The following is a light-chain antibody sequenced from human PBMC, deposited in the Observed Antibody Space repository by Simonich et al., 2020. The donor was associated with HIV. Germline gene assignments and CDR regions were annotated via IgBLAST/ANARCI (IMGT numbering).Light chain of an antibody. J-gene: IGKJ2*01. Sequence: DIQMTQSPSTLSASVGDRFTITCRASQRMNICLAWYQQKPGKAPKLLIYKASSLESGVPSRFSGSGSGTEFTLTISSLQPDDFATYYCQQYNSYSPYIFGQGTKLEIK. CDR3: QQYNSYSPYI. V-gene: IGKV1-5*03. CDR1: QRMNIC. CDR2: KAS.